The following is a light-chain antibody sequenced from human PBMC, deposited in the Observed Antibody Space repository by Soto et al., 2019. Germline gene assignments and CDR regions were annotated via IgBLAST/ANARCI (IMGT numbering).Light chain of an antibody. CDR3: QSYDSSLGGSV. V-gene: IGLV1-40*01. CDR1: SSNIGALFD. J-gene: IGLJ1*01. CDR2: GNI. Sequence: QSVLTQPPSVSGAPGQTVTISCTGGSSNIGALFDVHWYQQLPGAAPKLLIYGNINRPSGVPDRFSGSKSGTSASLDITGLRAEDEADYYCQSYDSSLGGSVFGTGTKLTVL.